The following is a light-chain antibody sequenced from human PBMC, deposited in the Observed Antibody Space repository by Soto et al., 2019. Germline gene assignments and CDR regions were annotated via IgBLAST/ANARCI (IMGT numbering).Light chain of an antibody. CDR2: EGS. V-gene: IGLV2-23*01. J-gene: IGLJ1*01. Sequence: QSALTQPASVSGSPGQSITISCTGTSSDVGSYNLVSWYQQHPGKAPKLMIYEGSKRPSGVSNRFSGSKSGNTASLTISGLQAEDEADYYCCSYAGIPWVFGTGTKVTVL. CDR3: CSYAGIPWV. CDR1: SSDVGSYNL.